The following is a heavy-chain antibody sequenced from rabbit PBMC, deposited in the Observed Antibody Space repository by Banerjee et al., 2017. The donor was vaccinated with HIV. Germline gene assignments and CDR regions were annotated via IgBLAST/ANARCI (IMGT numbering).Heavy chain of an antibody. CDR3: AREWSAWGLHL. Sequence: QEQLVESGGGLVQPEGSLTLTCTASGFSFSSMYFMCWVRQAPGKGLEWIACINTSSGNTVYASWAKGRFTISKTSSTTVTLQMTSLTAADTATYFCAREWSAWGLHLWGPGTLVTVS. CDR1: GFSFSSMYF. CDR2: INTSSGNT. J-gene: IGHJ4*01. D-gene: IGHD4-1*01. V-gene: IGHV1S45*01.